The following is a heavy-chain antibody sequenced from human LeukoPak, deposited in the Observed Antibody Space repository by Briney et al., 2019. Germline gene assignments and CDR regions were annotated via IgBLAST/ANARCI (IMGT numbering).Heavy chain of an antibody. V-gene: IGHV1-2*02. CDR1: GYTFTGYY. J-gene: IGHJ5*02. CDR3: ARGGYSGYDWGANWFDP. CDR2: INPNSGGT. D-gene: IGHD5-12*01. Sequence: ASVKVSCKASGYTFTGYYMHWVRQAPGQGLEWMGWINPNSGGTNYAQKFQGRVTMTRDTSISTAYMELSRQRSDDTAVYYCARGGYSGYDWGANWFDPWGQGTLVTVSS.